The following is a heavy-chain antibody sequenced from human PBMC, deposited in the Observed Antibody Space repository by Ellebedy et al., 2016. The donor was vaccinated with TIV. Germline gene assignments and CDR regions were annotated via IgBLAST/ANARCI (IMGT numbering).Heavy chain of an antibody. CDR1: GFTFSTYR. D-gene: IGHD6-19*01. Sequence: GESLKISCAGSGFTFSTYRMHWVRQAPGKGLVWVSRINGDESSTTYADSVKGRFTVSRDNAKNTLYLQMNSLRGEDTAVYYCVREKVAVTGTGYTEYWGRGALVTVSS. CDR3: VREKVAVTGTGYTEY. CDR2: INGDESST. J-gene: IGHJ4*02. V-gene: IGHV3-74*01.